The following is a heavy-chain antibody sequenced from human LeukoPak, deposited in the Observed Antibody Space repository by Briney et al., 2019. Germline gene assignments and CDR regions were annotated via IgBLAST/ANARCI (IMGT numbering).Heavy chain of an antibody. CDR2: IYHSGGT. J-gene: IGHJ3*02. V-gene: IGHV4-38-2*02. CDR1: GYSIISVYY. Sequence: PSETLSLTYTVSGYSIISVYYWGWIRQPPGKGLEWIGSIYHSGGTYYNPSLKSRVTISVDTSKNQFSLKLSSVTAADTAVYYCARDLTGMGAFDIWGQGTMVTVSS. CDR3: ARDLTGMGAFDI. D-gene: IGHD1-1*01.